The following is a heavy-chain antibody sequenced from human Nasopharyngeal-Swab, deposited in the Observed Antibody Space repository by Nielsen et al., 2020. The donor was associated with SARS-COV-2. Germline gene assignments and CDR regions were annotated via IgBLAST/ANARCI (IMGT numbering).Heavy chain of an antibody. CDR2: FDPEDGET. J-gene: IGHJ4*02. CDR3: TTVAGSYGRFDY. D-gene: IGHD1-26*01. CDR1: VYTLTELS. Sequence: ASVQVSCKFSVYTLTELSMHWLRQATGKGLEWVGGFDPEDGETIYAQKFQDRVTMTEDTSTDTAYMELSSLTSEDTAVYYCTTVAGSYGRFDYWGQGTLVTVSS. V-gene: IGHV1-24*01.